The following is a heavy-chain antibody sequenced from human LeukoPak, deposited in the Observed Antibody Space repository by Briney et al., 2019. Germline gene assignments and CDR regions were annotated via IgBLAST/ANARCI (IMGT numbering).Heavy chain of an antibody. D-gene: IGHD6-19*01. CDR3: ARGRAVAGTDGVDY. V-gene: IGHV1-69*15. CDR2: IIPIFGTA. CDR1: GGTFSSYA. Sequence: GASVKVSCKASGGTFSSYAISWVRQAPGQGLEWMGRIIPIFGTANYAQKFQGRVTITADESTSTAYMELSSLRSEDTAVYYCARGRAVAGTDGVDYWGQGTLVTVSS. J-gene: IGHJ4*02.